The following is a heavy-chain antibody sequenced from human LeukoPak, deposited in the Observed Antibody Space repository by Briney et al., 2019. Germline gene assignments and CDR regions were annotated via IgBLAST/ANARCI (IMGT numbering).Heavy chain of an antibody. CDR1: GSTFSSYA. J-gene: IGHJ5*02. CDR2: ISCSGGST. D-gene: IGHD6-19*01. V-gene: IGHV3-23*01. CDR3: AKERRSGWHFRWFAP. Sequence: GGSLRLSCAASGSTFSSYAMSWVRQAPGKGLEGVSAISCSGGSTYYADSVKGRFTISRDNSKNTLYLQMNSLRAEDTAVYYCAKERRSGWHFRWFAPWGQRTLVTVSS.